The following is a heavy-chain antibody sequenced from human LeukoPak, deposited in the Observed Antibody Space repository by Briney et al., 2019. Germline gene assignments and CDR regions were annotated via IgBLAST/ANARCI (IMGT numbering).Heavy chain of an antibody. V-gene: IGHV4-4*07. D-gene: IGHD3-3*01. CDR1: GGSLSSYY. Sequence: PSETLSLTCTVSGGSLSSYYWSWIRQPAGKGLEWVGRIYTSGSTNYNPSLKSRVTMSVDTSKNQCSLKLSSVTAADTAVYYGARDIGNYDFWSGPGSAFDIWGQGTMVTVSS. CDR2: IYTSGST. CDR3: ARDIGNYDFWSGPGSAFDI. J-gene: IGHJ3*02.